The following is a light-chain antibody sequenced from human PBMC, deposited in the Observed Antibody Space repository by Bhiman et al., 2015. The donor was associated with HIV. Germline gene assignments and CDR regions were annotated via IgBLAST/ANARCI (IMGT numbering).Light chain of an antibody. V-gene: IGLV1-51*01. J-gene: IGLJ3*02. CDR3: QSYDSSLSGWV. CDR2: DTT. Sequence: QSVLTQPPSVSAAPGQRVTISCSGGSSNIGNNHVSWYQHLPGRAPQLLIYDTTQRPSRIPDRFSGSRSGTSATLAITGLQAEDEADYHCQSYDSSLSGWVFGGGTKLTVL. CDR1: SSNIGNNH.